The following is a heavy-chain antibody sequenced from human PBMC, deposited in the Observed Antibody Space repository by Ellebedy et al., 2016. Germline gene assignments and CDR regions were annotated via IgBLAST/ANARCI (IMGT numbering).Heavy chain of an antibody. V-gene: IGHV4-61*02. Sequence: SETLSLTXTVSGGSISSGSYYWSWIRQPAGKGLEWIGRIYTSGSTNYNPSLKSRVTMSVDTSKNQFSLKLSSVTAADTAVYYCATTRQKLGLGAGFDYWGQGTLVTVSS. J-gene: IGHJ4*02. D-gene: IGHD7-27*01. CDR2: IYTSGST. CDR3: ATTRQKLGLGAGFDY. CDR1: GGSISSGSYY.